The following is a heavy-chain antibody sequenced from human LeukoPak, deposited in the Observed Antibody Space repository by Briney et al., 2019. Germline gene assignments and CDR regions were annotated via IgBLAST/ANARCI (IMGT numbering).Heavy chain of an antibody. D-gene: IGHD5-18*01. CDR2: IWHDGSRT. J-gene: IGHJ4*02. V-gene: IGHV3-33*01. CDR3: ARVLDTAGMSY. Sequence: PGGSLRLSCTASGFTFSSSAMHWVRQTPGKGLEWVSIIWHDGSRTYYADSVKGRFTISRDNPKNTLYLQMNSLRAEDTAVYYCARVLDTAGMSYWGQGTLVTVSS. CDR1: GFTFSSSA.